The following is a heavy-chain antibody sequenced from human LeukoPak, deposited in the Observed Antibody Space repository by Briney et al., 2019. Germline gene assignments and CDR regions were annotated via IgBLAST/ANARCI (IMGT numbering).Heavy chain of an antibody. V-gene: IGHV3-23*01. Sequence: GGSLRLSCAASGFTFSSYAMSWVRQAPGKGLEWVSAISGSGGSTYYADSVKGRFTISRDNSKNTLYLQMNSLRAENTAVYYCAKEPYDSSGYYYEYYYGMDVWGQGTTVTVSS. CDR3: AKEPYDSSGYYYEYYYGMDV. CDR1: GFTFSSYA. D-gene: IGHD3-22*01. CDR2: ISGSGGST. J-gene: IGHJ6*02.